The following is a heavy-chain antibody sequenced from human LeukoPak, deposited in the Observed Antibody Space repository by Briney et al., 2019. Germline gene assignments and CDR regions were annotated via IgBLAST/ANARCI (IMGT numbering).Heavy chain of an antibody. CDR3: ARVSGGNSGNNWFDP. Sequence: SVKVSCKASGGTFSSYTISWVRQAPGQGLEWMGRIIPILGIANYAQKFQGRVTSTADKSTSTAYMELSSLRSEDTAVYYCARVSGGNSGNNWFDPWGQGTLVTVSS. D-gene: IGHD4-23*01. V-gene: IGHV1-69*02. CDR2: IIPILGIA. CDR1: GGTFSSYT. J-gene: IGHJ5*02.